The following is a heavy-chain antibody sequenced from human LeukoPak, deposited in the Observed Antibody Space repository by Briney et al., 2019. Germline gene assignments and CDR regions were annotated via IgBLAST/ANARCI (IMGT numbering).Heavy chain of an antibody. CDR1: GCSISSYY. V-gene: IGHV4-59*01. CDR3: ARVLVDTAMAGYYYYYYMDV. J-gene: IGHJ6*03. CDR2: IYYSGST. D-gene: IGHD5-18*01. Sequence: PSETLSLTCTVSGCSISSYYWSWIRQPPGKGLEWIGYIYYSGSTNYNPSLKSRVTISVDTSKNQFSLKLSSVTAADTAVYYCARVLVDTAMAGYYYYYYMDVWGKGTTVTISS.